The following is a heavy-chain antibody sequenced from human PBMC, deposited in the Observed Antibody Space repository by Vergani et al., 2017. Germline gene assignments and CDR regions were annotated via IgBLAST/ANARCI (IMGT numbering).Heavy chain of an antibody. D-gene: IGHD4-17*01. Sequence: LVESGGGLVQPGGSLRLSCAASSFSVSSHYMTWVRQAPGKGVEWVSTINIGGRTSYADSVKGRLTLTRDDSKNTLHLQMNSLRPEDTAVYYCARGMTTETTDLYGFDIWGQGTMVSVSS. CDR2: INIGGRT. CDR1: SFSVSSHY. CDR3: ARGMTTETTDLYGFDI. J-gene: IGHJ3*02. V-gene: IGHV3-66*02.